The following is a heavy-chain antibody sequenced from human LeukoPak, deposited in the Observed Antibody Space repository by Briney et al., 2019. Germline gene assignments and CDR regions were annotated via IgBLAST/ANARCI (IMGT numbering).Heavy chain of an antibody. J-gene: IGHJ4*02. CDR3: ARVQSSVSGYLDY. V-gene: IGHV1-2*02. Sequence: GASVKVSCKASGYTFTGYYMHWVRQAPGQGLEWMGWINPNSGGTNYAQKFQGRVTMTRDTSTSTVYMELSSLRSEDTAVYYCARVQSSVSGYLDYWGRGTLVTVSS. CDR2: INPNSGGT. D-gene: IGHD3-22*01. CDR1: GYTFTGYY.